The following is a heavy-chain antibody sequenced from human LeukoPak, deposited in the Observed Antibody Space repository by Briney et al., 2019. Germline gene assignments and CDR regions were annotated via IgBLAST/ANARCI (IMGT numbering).Heavy chain of an antibody. CDR3: ARGGDFY. V-gene: IGHV3-48*01. CDR1: GFTFTTYS. Sequence: GGSLRLSCAASGFTFTTYSMNWVRQAPGKGLEWVSYISPSSSTIYYADSVKGRFTISRDNAKHSLYLQMNSLRADDTAVYYCARGGDFYWGQGTLVTVSS. J-gene: IGHJ4*02. CDR2: ISPSSSTI. D-gene: IGHD3-3*01.